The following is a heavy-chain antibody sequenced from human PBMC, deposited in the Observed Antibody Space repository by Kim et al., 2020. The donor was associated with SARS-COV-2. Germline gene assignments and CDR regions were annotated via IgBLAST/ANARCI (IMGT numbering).Heavy chain of an antibody. D-gene: IGHD3-10*01. V-gene: IGHV3-21*01. J-gene: IGHJ4*02. CDR1: GFTFSSYS. CDR2: ISSSSSYI. Sequence: GGSLRLSCAASGFTFSSYSMNWVRQAPGKGLEWVSSISSSSSYIYYADSVKGRFTISRDNAKNSLYLQMNSLRAEDTAVYYCARDFDYGSGPVDPSGYWGQGTLVTVSS. CDR3: ARDFDYGSGPVDPSGY.